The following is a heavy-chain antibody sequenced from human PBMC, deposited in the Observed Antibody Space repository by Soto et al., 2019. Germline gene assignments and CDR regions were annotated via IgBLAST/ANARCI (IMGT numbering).Heavy chain of an antibody. CDR1: GFSLSNARMG. CDR2: IFSNDEK. CDR3: ARMVLVGSTTYDCDY. D-gene: IGHD1-26*01. Sequence: QVTLKESGPVLVKPTETLTLTCTVSGFSLSNARMGVSWIRQPPGKALQWLAHIFSNDEKSYSTSLKSRLTISKDTSKSEVVLTMTNMDPVDRATYYCARMVLVGSTTYDCDYWGQGTLVTVSS. V-gene: IGHV2-26*01. J-gene: IGHJ4*02.